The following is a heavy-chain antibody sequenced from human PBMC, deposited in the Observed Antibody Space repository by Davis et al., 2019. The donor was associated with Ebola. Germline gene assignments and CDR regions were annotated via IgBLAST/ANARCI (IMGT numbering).Heavy chain of an antibody. CDR3: ARIPSTSSLLDY. V-gene: IGHV1-8*01. CDR1: RYTFTSYD. D-gene: IGHD6-6*01. Sequence: AASVKVSCKASRYTFTSYDINWVRQATGQGLEWMGWMNPNSGNRGYVQKFQGRVTMTRNTSISTAYMELSSLRSEDTAVYYCARIPSTSSLLDYWGQGTLVTVSS. CDR2: MNPNSGNR. J-gene: IGHJ4*02.